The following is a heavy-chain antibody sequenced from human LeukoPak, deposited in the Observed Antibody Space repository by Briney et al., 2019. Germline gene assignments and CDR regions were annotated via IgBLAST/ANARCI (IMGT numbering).Heavy chain of an antibody. Sequence: PGGSLXLSCAASGFTFSNAWMSWVRXAPGKGLEWVGRXKSKTDGGTTDYAAPVKGRFTISRDDSKNTLYLQMNSLKTEDTAVYYCTTVPWYYYGSGSYGDFDYWGQGTLVTVSS. D-gene: IGHD3-10*01. CDR2: XKSKTDGGTT. CDR1: GFTFSNAW. CDR3: TTVPWYYYGSGSYGDFDY. V-gene: IGHV3-15*01. J-gene: IGHJ4*02.